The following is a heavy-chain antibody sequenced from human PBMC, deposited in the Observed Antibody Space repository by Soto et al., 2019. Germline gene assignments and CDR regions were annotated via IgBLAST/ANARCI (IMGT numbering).Heavy chain of an antibody. J-gene: IGHJ4*02. V-gene: IGHV3-33*01. D-gene: IGHD3-22*01. Sequence: PGGSLRLSCATSGFTFSSYGLHWVRQAPGKGLEWVAVIWYDGSHTYYADSVKGRFTISRDDSKSTLYLQMDSLRDEDTGIYYCTTDSYSSIIVVRFDYWGQGTVVTVSS. CDR3: TTDSYSSIIVVRFDY. CDR2: IWYDGSHT. CDR1: GFTFSSYG.